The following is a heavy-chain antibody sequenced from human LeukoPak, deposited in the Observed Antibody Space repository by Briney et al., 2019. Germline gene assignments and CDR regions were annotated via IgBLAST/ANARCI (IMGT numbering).Heavy chain of an antibody. D-gene: IGHD1-7*01. Sequence: SETLSLTCTVSGGSISSYYWIWIRQPPGKGLEWIGYIYYSGSTNYNPSLKSRVTISVDTYKNQFSLKLSSGTAADTAVYYCARDLELWGQGTLVTVSS. J-gene: IGHJ4*02. CDR2: IYYSGST. V-gene: IGHV4-59*01. CDR3: ARDLEL. CDR1: GGSISSYY.